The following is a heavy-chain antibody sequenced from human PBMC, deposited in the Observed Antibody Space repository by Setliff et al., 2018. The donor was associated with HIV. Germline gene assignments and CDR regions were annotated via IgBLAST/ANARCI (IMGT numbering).Heavy chain of an antibody. CDR1: GGSFSGYF. CDR2: INHSGDT. CDR3: ARLNGSGSP. J-gene: IGHJ5*02. V-gene: IGHV4-34*01. Sequence: SETLSLTCAVYGGSFSGYFWSRIRQSPGKGLEWIREINHSGDTYYNPSLKSRVSISIDTSKNQFSLKLSSVTAADTAVYYCARLNGSGSPWGQGTLVTVSS. D-gene: IGHD3-10*01.